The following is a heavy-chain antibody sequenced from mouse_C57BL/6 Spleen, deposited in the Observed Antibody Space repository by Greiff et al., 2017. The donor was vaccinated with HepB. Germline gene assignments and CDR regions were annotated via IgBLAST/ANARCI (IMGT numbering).Heavy chain of an antibody. J-gene: IGHJ3*01. CDR3: ARHRGPTYYSNYEGFAY. Sequence: DVKLVESGGGLVQPGGSLKLSCAASGFTFSDYYMYWVRQTPEKRLEWVAYISNGGGSTYYPDTVKGRFTISRDNAKNTLYLQMSRLKSEDTAMYYCARHRGPTYYSNYEGFAYWGQGTLVTVSA. CDR2: ISNGGGST. CDR1: GFTFSDYY. D-gene: IGHD2-5*01. V-gene: IGHV5-12*01.